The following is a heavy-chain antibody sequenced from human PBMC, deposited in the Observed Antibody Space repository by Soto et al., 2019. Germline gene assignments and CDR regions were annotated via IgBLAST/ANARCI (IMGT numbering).Heavy chain of an antibody. D-gene: IGHD2-8*01. V-gene: IGHV3-21*01. CDR1: GFTFSSYS. CDR3: ARPGEGYCTNGVCPYYYYYYGMDV. CDR2: ISSSSSYI. Sequence: GGSLRLSCAASGFTFSSYSMNWVRQAPGKGLEWVSSISSSSSYIYYADSVKGRFTISRDNAKNSLYLQMNSLRAEDTAVYYCARPGEGYCTNGVCPYYYYYYGMDVWGQGTTVTVSS. J-gene: IGHJ6*02.